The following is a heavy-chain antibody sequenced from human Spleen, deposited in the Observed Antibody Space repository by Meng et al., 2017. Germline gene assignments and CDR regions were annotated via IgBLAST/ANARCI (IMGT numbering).Heavy chain of an antibody. CDR2: INPNSGGT. CDR3: ARKAVAGIFDY. D-gene: IGHD6-19*01. CDR1: GYTFTGYY. V-gene: IGHV1-2*02. Sequence: ASVKVSCKASGYTFTGYYMHWVRQAPGQGLEWMGWINPNSGGTNYAQKFQGRVTMTRDTSINTAYMELSRLTSDDTAVYYCARKAVAGIFDYWGQGTLVTVSS. J-gene: IGHJ4*02.